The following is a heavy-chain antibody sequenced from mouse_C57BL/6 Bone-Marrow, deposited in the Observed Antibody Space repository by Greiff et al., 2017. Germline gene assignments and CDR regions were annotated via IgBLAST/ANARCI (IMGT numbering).Heavy chain of an antibody. D-gene: IGHD2-5*01. CDR3: ASYSIWFAY. J-gene: IGHJ3*01. CDR2: IDPSDSYT. CDR1: GYTFTSYW. V-gene: IGHV1-69*01. Sequence: QVQLQQPGAELVMPGASVKLSCKASGYTFTSYWMHWVKQRPGQGLEWIGEIDPSDSYTNYNQKFKGKSTLTVDKSSSTAYMQLSSLTSEDSAVYYCASYSIWFAYWGQGTLVTVSA.